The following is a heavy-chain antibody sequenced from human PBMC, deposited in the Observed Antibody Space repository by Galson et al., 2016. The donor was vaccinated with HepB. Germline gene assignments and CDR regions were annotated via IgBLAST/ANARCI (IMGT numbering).Heavy chain of an antibody. Sequence: SLRLSCAASGFTFSDYWMHWVRQAPGKGLVWVSRIRGDAGDTNYADSVKGRFTISRDNAKKTLFLQMNSLRAEDTAVYYCARDLVAGSGGLGDRWGQGILVTVAS. CDR3: ARDLVAGSGGLGDR. CDR2: IRGDAGDT. J-gene: IGHJ4*02. V-gene: IGHV3-74*01. CDR1: GFTFSDYW. D-gene: IGHD3-10*01.